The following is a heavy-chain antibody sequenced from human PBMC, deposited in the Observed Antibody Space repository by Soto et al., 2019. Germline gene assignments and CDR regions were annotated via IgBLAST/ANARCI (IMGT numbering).Heavy chain of an antibody. CDR2: ISSSGSTI. J-gene: IGHJ1*01. CDR1: GFTFDGYE. V-gene: IGHV3-48*03. D-gene: IGHD5-12*01. Sequence: WGSRSLSCSASGFTFDGYEMNWVRQAPGKGLEWVSYISSSGSTIYYADSVKGRFTISRDNAKNSLYLQMNSLRAEDTAVYYCARVLRDGYNKIYFQHWGQGNLVTVSS. CDR3: ARVLRDGYNKIYFQH.